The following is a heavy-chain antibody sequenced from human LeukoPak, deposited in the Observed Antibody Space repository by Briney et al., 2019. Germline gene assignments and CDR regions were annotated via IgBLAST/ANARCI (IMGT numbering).Heavy chain of an antibody. J-gene: IGHJ4*02. Sequence: PGGSLRLSCAASGFTFSSYAMSWVRQAPGKGLEWVSGISGSGGSTYYVDAVKGRFTISRDNSKNTLYLQMNSLRAEDTAVYYCARVNDLWRGYYTPYYCDYWGQGTLVTVSS. V-gene: IGHV3-23*01. CDR2: ISGSGGST. D-gene: IGHD3-3*01. CDR3: ARVNDLWRGYYTPYYCDY. CDR1: GFTFSSYA.